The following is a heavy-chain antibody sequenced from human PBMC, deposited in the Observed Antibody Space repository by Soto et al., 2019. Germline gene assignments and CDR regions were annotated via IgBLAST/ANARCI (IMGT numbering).Heavy chain of an antibody. CDR2: ISYDGSNK. Sequence: ESGGGVVQPGRSLRLSCAASGFTFSSYGMHWVRQAPGKGLEWVAVISYDGSNKYYADSVKGRFTISRDNSKNTLYLQMNSLRAEDTAVYYCAKDAANQWELGWFDPWGQGTLVTVSS. CDR3: AKDAANQWELGWFDP. CDR1: GFTFSSYG. D-gene: IGHD1-26*01. J-gene: IGHJ5*02. V-gene: IGHV3-30*18.